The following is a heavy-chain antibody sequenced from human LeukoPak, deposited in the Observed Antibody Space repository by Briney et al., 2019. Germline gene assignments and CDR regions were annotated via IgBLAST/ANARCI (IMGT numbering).Heavy chain of an antibody. CDR3: ARERGYYGSGSYNWFDP. V-gene: IGHV3-7*01. J-gene: IGHJ5*02. D-gene: IGHD3-10*01. CDR2: IKQDGSEK. CDR1: GFTFSSYW. Sequence: PGGSLRLSCAASGFTFSSYWMSWVRQAPGKGLEWVANIKQDGSEKYYVDSVKGRFTISRDNAKNSLYLQMNSLRAEDTAVYYCARERGYYGSGSYNWFDPWGQGTLVTVSS.